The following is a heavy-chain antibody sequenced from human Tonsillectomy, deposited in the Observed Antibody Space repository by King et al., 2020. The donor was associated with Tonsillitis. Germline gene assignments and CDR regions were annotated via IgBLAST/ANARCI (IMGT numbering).Heavy chain of an antibody. D-gene: IGHD2-21*01. CDR1: GYTFTGYY. CDR3: ARIPSCCHAFDI. Sequence: QLVQSGAEVKKPGASVKVSCKASGYTFTGYYMHWVRQAPGQGLEWMGWINPNRGGTNYAQKFQGRVTMTRDTSISTAYMELTRLRSDDTAVYYCARIPSCCHAFDIWGQGTMVTVSS. J-gene: IGHJ3*02. V-gene: IGHV1-2*02. CDR2: INPNRGGT.